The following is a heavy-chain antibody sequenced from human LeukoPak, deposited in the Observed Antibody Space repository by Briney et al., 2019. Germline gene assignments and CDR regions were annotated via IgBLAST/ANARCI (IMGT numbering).Heavy chain of an antibody. V-gene: IGHV3-30*02. CDR2: IRYDGSNK. CDR1: GFTFSSYG. D-gene: IGHD2-2*01. CDR3: AKDFIVVVPAVDY. J-gene: IGHJ4*02. Sequence: GGSLRLSCAASGFTFSSYGMHWVRQAPGEGLEWVAFIRYDGSNKYYADSVKGRFTISRDNSKNTLYLQMNSLRAEDTAVYYCAKDFIVVVPAVDYWGQGTLVTVSS.